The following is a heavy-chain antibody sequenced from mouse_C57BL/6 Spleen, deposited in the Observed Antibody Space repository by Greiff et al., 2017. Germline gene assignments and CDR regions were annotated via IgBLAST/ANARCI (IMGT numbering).Heavy chain of an antibody. CDR1: GYKFTSYW. J-gene: IGHJ3*01. V-gene: IGHV1-5*01. CDR2: IYPGNSDT. Sequence: VQLKQSGTVLARPGASVKMSCKTSGYKFTSYWMHWVKQRPGQGLEWIGAIYPGNSDTSYNQKFKGKAKLTAVTSASTAYLELSSLTNEDSAVYYCTTPYYSIYDWFAYWGQGALVTVSA. CDR3: TTPYYSIYDWFAY. D-gene: IGHD2-5*01.